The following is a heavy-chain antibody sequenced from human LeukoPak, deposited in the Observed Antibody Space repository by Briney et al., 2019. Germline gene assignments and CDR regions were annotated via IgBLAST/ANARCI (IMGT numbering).Heavy chain of an antibody. CDR2: IYYSGST. CDR1: GGSISSYY. V-gene: IGHV4-59*13. Sequence: PSETLSLTCTVSGGSISSYYWSWLRQPPGKGLEWIGYIYYSGSTNYNPSLKSRVTISVDTSKNQFSLKLSSVTAADTAVYYCAILTGDNDAFDIWGQGTMVTVSS. J-gene: IGHJ3*02. D-gene: IGHD7-27*01. CDR3: AILTGDNDAFDI.